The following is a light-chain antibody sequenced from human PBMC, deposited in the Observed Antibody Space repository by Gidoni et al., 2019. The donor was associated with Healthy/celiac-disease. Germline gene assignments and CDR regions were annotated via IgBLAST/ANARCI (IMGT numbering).Light chain of an antibody. CDR2: SNN. CDR3: AAWDDSLNGHVV. Sequence: QSVLTQPPSASGTPGQRVTISCSGSRSNIGSNTVNWYQQLPGPATKLLIYSNNQRPSGVTDRFSGSKSGTSASLAISGLQSEDEADYYCAAWDDSLNGHVVFGGGTKLTVL. V-gene: IGLV1-44*01. J-gene: IGLJ2*01. CDR1: RSNIGSNT.